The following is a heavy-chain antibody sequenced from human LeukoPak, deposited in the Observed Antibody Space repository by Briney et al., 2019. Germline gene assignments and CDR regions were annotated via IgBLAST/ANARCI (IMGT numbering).Heavy chain of an antibody. CDR2: ISSSSSYI. CDR3: ARAKGDGSYGQLYYFDY. D-gene: IGHD5-18*01. V-gene: IGHV3-21*04. Sequence: GGSLRLSCAASGFTFSSYSMNWVRQAPGKGLEWVSSISSSSSYIYYADSVKGRFTISRDNAKNSLYLQMNSLRAEDTAVYYCARAKGDGSYGQLYYFDYWGQGTLVTVSS. J-gene: IGHJ4*02. CDR1: GFTFSSYS.